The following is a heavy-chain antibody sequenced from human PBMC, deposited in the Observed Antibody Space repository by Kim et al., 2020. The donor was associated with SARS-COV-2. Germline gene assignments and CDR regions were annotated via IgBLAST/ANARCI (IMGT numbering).Heavy chain of an antibody. D-gene: IGHD4-17*01. CDR3: AKDSRDYGDYAYFDF. V-gene: IGHV3-23*01. CDR2: ISGNAGNT. CDR1: GFTFSNYA. J-gene: IGHJ4*01. Sequence: GGSLRLSCAASGFTFSNYAMSWVRQAPGKGLVWVSTISGNAGNTYYANSVEGRFAISRDNSKTTLYLQMNSLTAEDTAIYYCAKDSRDYGDYAYFDFWG.